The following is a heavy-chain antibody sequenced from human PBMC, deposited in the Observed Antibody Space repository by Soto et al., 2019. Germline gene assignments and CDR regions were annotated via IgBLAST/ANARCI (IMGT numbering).Heavy chain of an antibody. CDR1: GGSISSYY. CDR3: ARDSGEYCSGGSCYSNWFDP. CDR2: IYYSGST. V-gene: IGHV4-59*01. D-gene: IGHD2-15*01. Sequence: NPSETLSLTCTVSGGSISSYYWSWIRQPPGKGLEWIGYIYYSGSTNYNPSLKSRVTISVDTSKNQFSLKLSSVTAADTAVYYCARDSGEYCSGGSCYSNWFDPWGQGTLVTVSS. J-gene: IGHJ5*02.